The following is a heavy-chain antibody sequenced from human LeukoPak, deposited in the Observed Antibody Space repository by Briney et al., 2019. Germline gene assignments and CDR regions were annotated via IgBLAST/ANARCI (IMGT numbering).Heavy chain of an antibody. CDR1: GGSISSYY. CDR3: ARDLDRPDNWFDP. CDR2: IYYSGST. V-gene: IGHV4-59*01. J-gene: IGHJ5*02. Sequence: SETLSLTCTVSGGSISSYYWSWIRQPPGKGLEWIGYIYYSGSTNYNPSLKSRVTISVDTSKNQFSLKLSSVTAADTAVYYCARDLDRPDNWFDPWGQGTLVTVSS.